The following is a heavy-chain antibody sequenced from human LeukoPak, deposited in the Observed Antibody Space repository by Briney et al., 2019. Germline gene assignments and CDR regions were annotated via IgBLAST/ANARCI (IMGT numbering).Heavy chain of an antibody. J-gene: IGHJ4*02. V-gene: IGHV4-59*01. D-gene: IGHD3-22*01. CDR3: ARGRYDSSGYHFDY. CDR2: IYYSGST. Sequence: PSETLSLTCTVSGGSISSYYWSWIRQPPGKGLEWIGYIYYSGSTNYNPSLKSRVTISVDTSKNQFSLKLSSVTAADTAVYYCARGRYDSSGYHFDYWGQGTLVTVSS. CDR1: GGSISSYY.